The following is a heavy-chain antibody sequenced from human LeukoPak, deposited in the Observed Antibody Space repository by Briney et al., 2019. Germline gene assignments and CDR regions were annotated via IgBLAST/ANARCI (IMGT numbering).Heavy chain of an antibody. D-gene: IGHD3-22*01. CDR3: ARDRGRYYDSRGFYWGYYFDY. CDR2: ISGSGDST. Sequence: PGGSLRLSCAASGFTFSTYAVNWVRQAPGKGLEWVSTISGSGDSTYYADSVKARFTISRDNSKDTLYLQMSSVRVDDTAVYYCARDRGRYYDSRGFYWGYYFDYWGQGTLVTVSP. CDR1: GFTFSTYA. J-gene: IGHJ4*02. V-gene: IGHV3-23*01.